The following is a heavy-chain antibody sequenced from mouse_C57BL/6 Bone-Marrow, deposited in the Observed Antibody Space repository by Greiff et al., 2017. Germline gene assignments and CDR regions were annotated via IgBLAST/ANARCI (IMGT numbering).Heavy chain of an antibody. Sequence: VQLQQPGPELVRPGASVKMSCKAPGYTFTSYWIPWVKQRPGQGLEWIGDIFPGSGSTYYNEKFKSKATLTVDTSSSTAYMQLSSLTSEDSAVYCCARTGGRSLLAYWGQGTRVTVSA. V-gene: IGHV1-55*01. CDR2: IFPGSGST. CDR3: ARTGGRSLLAY. J-gene: IGHJ3*01. D-gene: IGHD1-1*01. CDR1: GYTFTSYW.